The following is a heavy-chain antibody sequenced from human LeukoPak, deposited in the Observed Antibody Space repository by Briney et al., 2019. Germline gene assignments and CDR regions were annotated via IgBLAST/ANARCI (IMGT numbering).Heavy chain of an antibody. CDR1: GGSISSSSYY. CDR2: IYYSGSI. D-gene: IGHD2-2*01. Sequence: SETLSLTCTVSGGSISSSSYYWGWIRQPPGKGLEWIGRIYYSGSIYYHPSLKSRVTMSVDTSKNQFSLKLSAVTAPDTAVYYCAATPYCSSTSCYEAAYFDYWGQGTLVTVSS. J-gene: IGHJ4*02. V-gene: IGHV4-39*01. CDR3: AATPYCSSTSCYEAAYFDY.